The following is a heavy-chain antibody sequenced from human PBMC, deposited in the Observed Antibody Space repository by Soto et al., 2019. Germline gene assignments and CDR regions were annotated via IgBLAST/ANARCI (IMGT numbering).Heavy chain of an antibody. J-gene: IGHJ3*02. V-gene: IGHV4-39*01. CDR1: AGTISRSTYF. D-gene: IGHD3-22*01. CDR2: IYYSGGT. CDR3: ASIYYYDSSGYLWGAFDI. Sequence: TRSHTCTVSAGTISRSTYFWGWIRQPPGKGLAWIGSIYYSGGTYYNPTLKSRVTISVDTSKNQFSLKLSSVPAADTAVYYCASIYYYDSSGYLWGAFDIWGQGKMVT.